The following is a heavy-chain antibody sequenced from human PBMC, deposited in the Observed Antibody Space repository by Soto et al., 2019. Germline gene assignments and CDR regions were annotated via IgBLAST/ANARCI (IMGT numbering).Heavy chain of an antibody. D-gene: IGHD3-22*01. Sequence: GGSLRLSCAASGFTFSSYAMSWVRQAPGKGLEWVSAISGSGGSTYYADSVKGRFTISRDKSKNTLYLQMNSLRAEDTAVYYCAKEADYYDSSGYYDRPDKNFDYWGQGTLVTVSS. V-gene: IGHV3-23*01. CDR3: AKEADYYDSSGYYDRPDKNFDY. CDR1: GFTFSSYA. J-gene: IGHJ4*02. CDR2: ISGSGGST.